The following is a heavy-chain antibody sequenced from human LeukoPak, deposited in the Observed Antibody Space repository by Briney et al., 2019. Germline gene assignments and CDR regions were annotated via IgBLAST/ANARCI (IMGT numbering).Heavy chain of an antibody. CDR2: VYRSGGT. CDR3: GRHANGDSSAAFDL. J-gene: IGHJ3*01. Sequence: SETLSLTCAVSGDSISDKYWWRWVRQFPDKGLEWIGEVYRSGGTSYNPSLKSRVTVSIDYTKNQFSLNLRSVTAADTAVYYCGRHANGDSSAAFDLWGQGTMVFVSS. V-gene: IGHV4-4*02. D-gene: IGHD2-8*01. CDR1: GDSISDKYW.